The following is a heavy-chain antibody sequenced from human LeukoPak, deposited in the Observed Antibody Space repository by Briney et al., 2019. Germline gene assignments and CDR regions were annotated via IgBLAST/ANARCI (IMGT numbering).Heavy chain of an antibody. Sequence: ASVKVSCKASGYTFTSYGISWVRQAPGQGLEWMGWISAYNGNTNYAQKLQGRVIMTTDTSTSTAYMELSSLRSEDTAVYYCARGAISRHYGPGSYGVRVFDYWGQGTLVTVSS. CDR3: ARGAISRHYGPGSYGVRVFDY. J-gene: IGHJ4*02. CDR2: ISAYNGNT. V-gene: IGHV1-18*01. CDR1: GYTFTSYG. D-gene: IGHD3-10*01.